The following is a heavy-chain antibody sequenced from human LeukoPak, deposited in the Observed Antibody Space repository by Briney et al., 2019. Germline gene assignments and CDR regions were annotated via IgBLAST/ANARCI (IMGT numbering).Heavy chain of an antibody. Sequence: ASVKVSCKASGYTFTGYYMHWVRQAPGQGLEWMGWINPNSGGTNYAQKFQGRVTMTRDTSISTAYMELSRLRSDDTAVYYCLLYQLLSANPDWFDPWGQGTLVTASS. CDR2: INPNSGGT. V-gene: IGHV1-2*02. J-gene: IGHJ5*02. CDR3: LLYQLLSANPDWFDP. CDR1: GYTFTGYY. D-gene: IGHD2-2*01.